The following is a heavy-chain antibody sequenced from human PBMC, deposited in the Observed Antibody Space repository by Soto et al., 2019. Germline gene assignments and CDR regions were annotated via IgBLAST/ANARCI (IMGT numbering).Heavy chain of an antibody. CDR2: ISYDGSNK. V-gene: IGHV3-30*18. J-gene: IGHJ4*02. CDR3: AKGRTVDTAMDPFDY. D-gene: IGHD5-18*01. CDR1: GFTFSSYG. Sequence: PGGSLRLSCAAPGFTFSSYGMHWVRQAPGKGLEWVAVISYDGSNKYYADSVKGRFTISRDNSKNTLYLQMNSLRAEDTAVYYCAKGRTVDTAMDPFDYWGQGTLVTVSS.